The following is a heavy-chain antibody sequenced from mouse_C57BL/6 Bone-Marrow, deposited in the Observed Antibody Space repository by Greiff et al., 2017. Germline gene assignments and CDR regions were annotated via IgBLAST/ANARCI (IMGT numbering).Heavy chain of an antibody. D-gene: IGHD1-1*01. Sequence: VQLQQSGAELVRPGASVKLSCTASGFNIKDDYMHWVKQRPEQGLEWIGWIDPENGDTEYASKFQGKATITADTSSHTAYLQLSSLTSEDTAVYYCTTITTVVAYYFDYWGQGTTLSVSS. CDR2: IDPENGDT. CDR3: TTITTVVAYYFDY. V-gene: IGHV14-4*01. CDR1: GFNIKDDY. J-gene: IGHJ2*01.